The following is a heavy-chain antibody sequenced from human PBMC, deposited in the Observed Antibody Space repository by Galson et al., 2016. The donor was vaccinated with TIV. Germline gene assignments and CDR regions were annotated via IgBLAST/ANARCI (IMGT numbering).Heavy chain of an antibody. V-gene: IGHV1-8*02. CDR2: MSPNSGNT. J-gene: IGHJ5*02. CDR1: GYSLVGYD. CDR3: ARSHVFLGWFDP. Sequence: SVKVSCKASGYSLVGYDIHWVRQAAGQGLEWLGWMSPNSGNTGYAQKFQGKVTMTRNTSISTAYMELSGLRSADTAVYYCARSHVFLGWFDPWGPGTLVTVSS. D-gene: IGHD2/OR15-2a*01.